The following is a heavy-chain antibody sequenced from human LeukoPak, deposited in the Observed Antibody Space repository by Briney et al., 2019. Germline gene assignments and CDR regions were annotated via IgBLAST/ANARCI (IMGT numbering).Heavy chain of an antibody. CDR1: GYTFTSYY. D-gene: IGHD3-10*01. J-gene: IGHJ3*02. CDR3: ARDWGWFGELLFDAFDI. CDR2: INPSGGST. V-gene: IGHV1-46*01. Sequence: ASVKVSCKASGYTFTSYYMHWVRQAPGQGLEWMGIINPSGGSTSYAQKFQGRVTMTRDTSTSTVYMELSSLRSGDTAVYYCARDWGWFGELLFDAFDIWGQGTMVTVSS.